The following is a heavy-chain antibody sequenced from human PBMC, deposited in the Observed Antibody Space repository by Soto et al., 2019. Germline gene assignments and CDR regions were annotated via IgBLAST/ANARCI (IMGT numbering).Heavy chain of an antibody. D-gene: IGHD5-18*01. J-gene: IGHJ3*02. CDR2: IWYDGSNK. CDR1: GFTFSSYG. CDR3: ARSRRIQLWVDAFDI. V-gene: IGHV3-33*01. Sequence: SLRLSCAASGFTFSSYGMHWVGQAPCKGLEWVAVIWYDGSNKYYADSVKGRFTISRDNSKNTLYLQMNSLRAEDTAVYYCARSRRIQLWVDAFDIWGQGTMVTVSS.